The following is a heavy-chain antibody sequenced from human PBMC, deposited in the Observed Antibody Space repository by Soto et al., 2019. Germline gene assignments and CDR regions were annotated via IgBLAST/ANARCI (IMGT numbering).Heavy chain of an antibody. CDR1: GFTFSRYA. CDR2: ISGSGGMK. Sequence: EVQVSESGGGLVQPGGSLRLSCAASGFTFSRYAMSWVRQAPGKGLEWVSAISGSGGMKYSADSVKGRFTISRDNSKNTLYLQMNSLRVEDTAVYYCARDNPNYYDSSGYYSPFDYWGQGTLVTVSS. CDR3: ARDNPNYYDSSGYYSPFDY. D-gene: IGHD3-22*01. V-gene: IGHV3-23*01. J-gene: IGHJ4*02.